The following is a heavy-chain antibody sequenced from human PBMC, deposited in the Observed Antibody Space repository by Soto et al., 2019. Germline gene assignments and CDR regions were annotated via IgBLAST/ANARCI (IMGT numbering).Heavy chain of an antibody. V-gene: IGHV1-18*01. CDR2: ISAYNGNT. J-gene: IGHJ6*02. D-gene: IGHD2-15*01. Sequence: QVQLVQSGAEVKKPGASVKVSCKASGYTFTSYGISWVRQAPGQGLEWRGWISAYNGNTNYAQKLQGRVTMTTDTSTSTAYMELRSLRSDDTAVYYCARATYSPTAFGYYYGMDVWGQGTTVTVSS. CDR1: GYTFTSYG. CDR3: ARATYSPTAFGYYYGMDV.